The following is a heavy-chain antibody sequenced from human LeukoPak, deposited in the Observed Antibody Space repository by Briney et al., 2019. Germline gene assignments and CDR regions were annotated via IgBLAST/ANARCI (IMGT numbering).Heavy chain of an antibody. J-gene: IGHJ4*02. D-gene: IGHD3-22*01. V-gene: IGHV3-23*01. CDR1: GFTLSSYA. CDR3: AKVVGGYYYDSSGYFDY. CDR2: ISGSGGST. Sequence: PGASLRLSCAASGFTLSSYAMSWVRQAPGKGLEWVSAISGSGGSTYYADSVKGRFTISRDNSKNTLYLQMNSLRAEDTAVYYCAKVVGGYYYDSSGYFDYWGQGTLVTVSP.